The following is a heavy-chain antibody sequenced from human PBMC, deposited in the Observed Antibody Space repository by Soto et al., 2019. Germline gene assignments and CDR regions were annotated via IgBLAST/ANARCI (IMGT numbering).Heavy chain of an antibody. CDR1: GFTFSSYS. D-gene: IGHD3-10*01. J-gene: IGHJ6*02. Sequence: PGGSLRLSCAASGFTFSSYSMNWVRQAPGKGLEWVSYISSSISTIYYADSVKGRFTISRDNAKNSLYLQMNSLRAEDTAVYYCAGSGSYPYCYYYGMDVWGQGTTVTVSS. CDR3: AGSGSYPYCYYYGMDV. CDR2: ISSSISTI. V-gene: IGHV3-48*01.